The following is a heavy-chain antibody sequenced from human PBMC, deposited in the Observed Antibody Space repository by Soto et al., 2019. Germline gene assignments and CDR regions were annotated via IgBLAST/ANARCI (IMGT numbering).Heavy chain of an antibody. CDR1: GFTFSSYA. Sequence: TGGSLRLSCAASGFTFSSYAMSWVRQAPGKGLEWVSAISGSGGSTYYADSVKGRFTISRDNSKNTLYLQMNSLRAEDTAVYYCAKDRDGYPYYFDYWGQGTLVTVSS. CDR3: AKDRDGYPYYFDY. D-gene: IGHD5-12*01. V-gene: IGHV3-23*01. J-gene: IGHJ4*02. CDR2: ISGSGGST.